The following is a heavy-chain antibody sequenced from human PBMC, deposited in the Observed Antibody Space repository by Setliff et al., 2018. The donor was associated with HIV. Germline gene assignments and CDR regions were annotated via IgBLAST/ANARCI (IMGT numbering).Heavy chain of an antibody. CDR3: AGYTTAWFAPY. CDR2: IYYSGGT. Sequence: SETLSLTCTVSGDFFSSDYYWSWVRQPPGKGLEWIGYIYYSGGTTSNPSLRSRITLSVGASKSQFSLNLTSVPVADTAIYSCAGYTTAWFAPYWGQGTLVTVSS. D-gene: IGHD6-19*01. CDR1: GDFFSSDYY. J-gene: IGHJ4*02. V-gene: IGHV4-61*01.